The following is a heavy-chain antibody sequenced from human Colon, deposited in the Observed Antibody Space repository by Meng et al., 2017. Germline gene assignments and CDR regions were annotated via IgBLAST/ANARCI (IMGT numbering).Heavy chain of an antibody. D-gene: IGHD1-26*01. CDR1: GGSISNGFFF. CDR2: VSHTGST. CDR3: ARGSGTLRHFDY. V-gene: IGHV4-31*01. Sequence: QGHRQGSRPGPVKPSQTLSLTCTFSGGSISNGFFFWSWIRQHPLKGLEWIGSVSHTGSTVYNPSIQSLVTISRDTPKNQFSLNLTSVTAADTAVYFCARGSGTLRHFDYWGQGTLVTVSS. J-gene: IGHJ4*02.